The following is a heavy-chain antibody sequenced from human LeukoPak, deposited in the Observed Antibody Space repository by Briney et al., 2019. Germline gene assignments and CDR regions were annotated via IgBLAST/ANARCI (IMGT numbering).Heavy chain of an antibody. V-gene: IGHV4-59*08. CDR2: IYYSGST. CDR3: ARHYSSSSDFDY. J-gene: IGHJ4*02. CDR1: GGSISSYY. Sequence: PSETLSLTCTVSGGSISSYYWSWIRQPPGKGLEWIGYIYYSGSTNYNPSLKSRVTISVDTSKNQFSLKLSSVTAADTAVDYCARHYSSSSDFDYWGQGTLVTVSS. D-gene: IGHD6-6*01.